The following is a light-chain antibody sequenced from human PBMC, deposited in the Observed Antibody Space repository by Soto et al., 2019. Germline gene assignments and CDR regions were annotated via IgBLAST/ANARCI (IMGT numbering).Light chain of an antibody. CDR3: AAWDDSVNGWV. J-gene: IGLJ3*02. CDR1: YSNVGGHT. Sequence: QSVLTQPPSASGTPGQRVTISCSGSYSNVGGHTVSWYQHLPGTAPKLLIYSNDERPSRVPDRFSGSQSGTSASLAIRGLQSEDEAEYFCAAWDDSVNGWVVGGGTQRT. CDR2: SND. V-gene: IGLV1-44*01.